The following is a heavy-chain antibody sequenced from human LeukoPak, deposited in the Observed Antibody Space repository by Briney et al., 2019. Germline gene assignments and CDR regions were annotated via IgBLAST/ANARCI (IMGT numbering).Heavy chain of an antibody. CDR3: ARGAREADGDYDYFDY. CDR1: GFTFSSYE. J-gene: IGHJ4*02. Sequence: GGSLRLSCAASGFTFSSYEMNWVRQAPGKGLEWVSYISSSGSTIYYADSVKGRFTISRDNAKNSLYLQMNSLRAEDTAVYYCARGAREADGDYDYFDYWGQGTLVTVSS. D-gene: IGHD4-17*01. V-gene: IGHV3-48*03. CDR2: ISSSGSTI.